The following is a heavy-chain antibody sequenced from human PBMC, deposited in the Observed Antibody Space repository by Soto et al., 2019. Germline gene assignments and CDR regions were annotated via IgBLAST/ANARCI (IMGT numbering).Heavy chain of an antibody. CDR1: GFTFSSYA. CDR2: ISYDGSNK. Sequence: QVQLVESGGGVVQPGRSLRLSCAASGFTFSSYAMHWVRQAPGKGLEWVAVISYDGSNKYYADSVKGRFTISRDNSKNTLYLQMNSLRAEDTAVYYCARDSLPTGTSCYACYYYGMDVWGQGTTFTVSS. CDR3: ARDSLPTGTSCYACYYYGMDV. V-gene: IGHV3-30-3*01. J-gene: IGHJ6*02. D-gene: IGHD2-2*01.